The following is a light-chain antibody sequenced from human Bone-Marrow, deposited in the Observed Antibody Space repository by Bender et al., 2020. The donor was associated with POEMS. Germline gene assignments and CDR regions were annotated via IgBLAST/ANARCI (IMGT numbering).Light chain of an antibody. J-gene: IGLJ3*02. V-gene: IGLV3-1*01. CDR2: QDT. Sequence: SYELTQPPSVSVSPGQTASITCSGDGLGDKYVCWYQQRPGQSPVLLLYQDTKRPSGVPDRFSGSKSGTSASLAITGLQSDDEAIYFCVAWDASLNGWVFGGGTKLTVL. CDR1: GLGDKY. CDR3: VAWDASLNGWV.